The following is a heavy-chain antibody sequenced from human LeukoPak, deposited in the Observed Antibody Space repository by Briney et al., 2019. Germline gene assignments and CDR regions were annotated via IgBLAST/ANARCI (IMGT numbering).Heavy chain of an antibody. V-gene: IGHV1-8*01. CDR1: GYTFTSYD. D-gene: IGHD6-13*01. CDR3: AGDIAAAGFFDY. J-gene: IGHJ4*02. CDR2: MNPNSGNT. Sequence: ASVKVSCKASGYTFTSYDINWVRQAAGQGLEWMGWMNPNSGNTGYAQKFQGRVTMTRNTSISTAHMELSSLRSEDTAVYYCAGDIAAAGFFDYWGQGTLVTVSS.